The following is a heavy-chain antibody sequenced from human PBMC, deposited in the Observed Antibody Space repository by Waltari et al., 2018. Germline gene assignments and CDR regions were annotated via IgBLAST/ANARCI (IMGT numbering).Heavy chain of an antibody. V-gene: IGHV4-59*01. J-gene: IGHJ4*02. D-gene: IGHD3-22*01. CDR2: IYYSGST. CDR3: ARVYDSSGYYWRGFDY. Sequence: QVQLQESGPGLVKPSETLSLTCTVSGGSISSYYWSWIRQPPGKGLEWIGYIYYSGSTNYNPSLKSRVTISVDTSKNQFSLKLSSVTAADTAVYYCARVYDSSGYYWRGFDYWGQGTLVTVSS. CDR1: GGSISSYY.